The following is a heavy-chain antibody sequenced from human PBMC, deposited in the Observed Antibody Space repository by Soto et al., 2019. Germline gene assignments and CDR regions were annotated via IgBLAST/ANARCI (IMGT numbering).Heavy chain of an antibody. Sequence: QVQLVESGGGVVQPGRSLRLSCAASGFTFSSYGMHWVRQAPGKGLEWVAVIWYDGSNKYYADSVKGRFTISRDNSKNPLYLKMNGRKAEDTAVYYCAREQVDTAMVSPFHYFDYGGQGPLVTVSS. V-gene: IGHV3-33*01. CDR3: AREQVDTAMVSPFHYFDY. CDR1: GFTFSSYG. D-gene: IGHD5-18*01. CDR2: IWYDGSNK. J-gene: IGHJ4*02.